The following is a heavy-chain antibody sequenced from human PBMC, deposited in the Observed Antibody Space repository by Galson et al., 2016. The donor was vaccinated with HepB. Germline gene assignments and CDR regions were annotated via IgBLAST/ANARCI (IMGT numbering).Heavy chain of an antibody. CDR3: ARGLFRFLGWLVDD. D-gene: IGHD3-3*01. CDR1: GFNFSSYS. Sequence: SLRLSCAASGFNFSSYSINWVRQAPEKGLEWVSSISSRSTYIYYADSVKGRFTISRDNAKKSVYLQMNSLRVEDTAVYYCARGLFRFLGWLVDDWGQGTLVTVSS. CDR2: ISSRSTYI. J-gene: IGHJ4*02. V-gene: IGHV3-21*01.